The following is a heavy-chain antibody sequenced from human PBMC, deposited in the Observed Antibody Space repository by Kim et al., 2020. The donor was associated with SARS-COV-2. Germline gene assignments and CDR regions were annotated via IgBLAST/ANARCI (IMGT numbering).Heavy chain of an antibody. CDR2: ISSSSSTI. J-gene: IGHJ4*02. Sequence: GGSLRLSCAASGFTFSSYSMNWVRQAPGKGLEWVSYISSSSSTIYYADSVKGRFTISRDNAKNSLYLQMNSLRDEDTAVYYCARIESGSGWYIDYWGQGTLLAVSS. V-gene: IGHV3-48*02. CDR3: ARIESGSGWYIDY. D-gene: IGHD6-19*01. CDR1: GFTFSSYS.